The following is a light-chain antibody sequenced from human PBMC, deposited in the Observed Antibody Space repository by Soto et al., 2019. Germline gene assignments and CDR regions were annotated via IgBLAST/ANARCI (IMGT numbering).Light chain of an antibody. V-gene: IGLV2-11*01. CDR2: DVS. J-gene: IGLJ3*02. CDR3: GTWDSSLSGGV. CDR1: SSDVGGYNY. Sequence: QSALTQPRSVSGSPGQSVTISCTGTSSDVGGYNYVSWYQQHPGKAPKLMIYDVSKRPSGVPDRFSGSKSGTAATLEITGLQTGDEADYYCGTWDSSLSGGVFGGGTKLTVL.